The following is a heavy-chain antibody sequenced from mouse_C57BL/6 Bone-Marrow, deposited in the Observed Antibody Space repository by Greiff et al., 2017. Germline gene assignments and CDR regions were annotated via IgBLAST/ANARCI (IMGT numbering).Heavy chain of an antibody. D-gene: IGHD2-3*01. Sequence: QVQLKESGAELARPGASVKLSCKASGYTFTSYGISWVKQRTGQGLEWIGEIYPRSGNTYYNEKFKGKATLTADKSSSTAYMELRSLTSEDSAVYFCARNGYYAWFAYWGQGTLVTVSA. CDR3: ARNGYYAWFAY. J-gene: IGHJ3*01. V-gene: IGHV1-81*01. CDR2: IYPRSGNT. CDR1: GYTFTSYG.